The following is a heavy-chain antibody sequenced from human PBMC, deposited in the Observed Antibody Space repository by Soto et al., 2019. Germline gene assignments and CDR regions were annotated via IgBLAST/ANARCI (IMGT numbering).Heavy chain of an antibody. CDR1: GGSISSYF. CDR2: IYYSGST. V-gene: IGHV4-59*12. CDR3: ARGQRFSDSFDP. Sequence: SETLSLTCTVSGGSISSYFWSWIRQPPGKGLDWIGYIYYSGSTNYDPSLKSRVTISVDTSKNQFSLKLSSVTAADTAVYYCARGQRFSDSFDPWGQGTLVTVSS. D-gene: IGHD3-3*01. J-gene: IGHJ5*02.